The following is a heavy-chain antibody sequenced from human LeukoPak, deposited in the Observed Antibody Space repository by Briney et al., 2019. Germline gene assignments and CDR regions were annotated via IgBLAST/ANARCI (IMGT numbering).Heavy chain of an antibody. CDR3: TRRAARWQFDL. J-gene: IGHJ2*01. D-gene: IGHD5-24*01. Sequence: PGGSLRLSCAASGFTFGGYAMHWVRQAPGRGLEWVSGINWKTGNGIYADSVKGRFTISRDNAKNSLYLQMSSLRAEDTALYYCTRRAARWQFDLWGRGTLLTVSS. CDR1: GFTFGGYA. CDR2: INWKTGNG. V-gene: IGHV3-9*01.